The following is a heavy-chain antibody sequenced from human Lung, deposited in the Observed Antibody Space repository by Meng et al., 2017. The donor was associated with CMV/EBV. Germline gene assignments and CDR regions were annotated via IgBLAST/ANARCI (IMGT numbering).Heavy chain of an antibody. CDR3: ARDPSNTSGRYAYFDY. CDR1: GYTFTHHG. V-gene: IGHV1-18*01. Sequence: QLVQAGAGVKKPGASVRFSCKASGYTFTHHGIRWIRQAPGQGLEWMGWISCYNGDTNYAQKPQGRVTMTTDTSTNTAYMDLRGLRADDTAVYYCARDPSNTSGRYAYFDYWGQGTLVTVSS. J-gene: IGHJ4*02. CDR2: ISCYNGDT. D-gene: IGHD6-19*01.